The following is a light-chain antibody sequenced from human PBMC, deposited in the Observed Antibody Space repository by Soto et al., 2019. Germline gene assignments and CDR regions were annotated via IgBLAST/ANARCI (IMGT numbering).Light chain of an antibody. V-gene: IGKV1-39*01. J-gene: IGKJ2*01. Sequence: DIQMTPSPSSLSASVGDRVTITCRASQSISSYLYWYQQKPGKAPKLLIYAASRLQSGVPSRFSGSGAGTDFTLTISSLQPEDFATYYCQHSYTTPTFGQGTKLEIK. CDR1: QSISSY. CDR2: AAS. CDR3: QHSYTTPT.